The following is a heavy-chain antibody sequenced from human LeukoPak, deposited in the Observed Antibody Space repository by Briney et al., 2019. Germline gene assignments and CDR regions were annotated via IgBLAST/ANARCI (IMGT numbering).Heavy chain of an antibody. J-gene: IGHJ4*02. V-gene: IGHV3-30*03. CDR2: ISYDGSNK. Sequence: PGGSLRLSCAASGFTFSSYGMHWVRQAPGKGLEWVAVISYDGSNKYYADSVKGRFTISRDNSKNTLYLQMNSLRPEDTAVYYCARDLHFQLLMGEIDYWGQGTPVTVSS. CDR3: ARDLHFQLLMGEIDY. CDR1: GFTFSSYG. D-gene: IGHD2-2*01.